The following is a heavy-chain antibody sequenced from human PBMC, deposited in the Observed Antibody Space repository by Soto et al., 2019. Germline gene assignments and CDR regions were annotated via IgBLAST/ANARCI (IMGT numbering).Heavy chain of an antibody. V-gene: IGHV1-46*01. CDR2: VNPSGGST. CDR3: AREEKCSDGICYSEYFQR. J-gene: IGHJ1*01. Sequence: ASVKVSCTASGYIFTAYSMHWVRRAPGQGLQWMGVVNPSGGSTNYAQKFQGRITLTRDTSRNTFYMDLSSLTSEATAAYYCAREEKCSDGICYSEYFQRWGQGTLVTV. D-gene: IGHD2-15*01. CDR1: GYIFTAYS.